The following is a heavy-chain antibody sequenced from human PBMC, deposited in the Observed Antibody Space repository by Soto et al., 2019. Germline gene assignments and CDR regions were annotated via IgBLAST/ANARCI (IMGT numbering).Heavy chain of an antibody. V-gene: IGHV4-30-2*01. Sequence: QLPLQASGSGRVKPSQTLSLTCAVSGGSISSGGFSWSWIRQTPGKGLEWIGYIYHGSTYYNASLKSRGAISVDRSKNQFSRQRSSVTAADTAVYYCAGAGGVGAVAVDYWGQGTLVTVSS. J-gene: IGHJ4*02. D-gene: IGHD6-19*01. CDR2: IYHGST. CDR1: GGSISSGGFS. CDR3: AGAGGVGAVAVDY.